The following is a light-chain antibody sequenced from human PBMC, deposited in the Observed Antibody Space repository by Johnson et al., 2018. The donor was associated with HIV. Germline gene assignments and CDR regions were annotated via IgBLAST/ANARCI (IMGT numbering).Light chain of an antibody. CDR2: ENN. V-gene: IGLV1-51*02. J-gene: IGLJ1*01. CDR3: GTWDTSLSARGV. Sequence: QSVLTQPPSVSAAPGQKVTISCSGSSSNIENYYVSWYQHLPGTAPKLLIYENNKRPSGIPDRFSGSKSGTSATLGITGLQTGDAADYYCGTWDTSLSARGVFGTGTKVIVL. CDR1: SSNIENYY.